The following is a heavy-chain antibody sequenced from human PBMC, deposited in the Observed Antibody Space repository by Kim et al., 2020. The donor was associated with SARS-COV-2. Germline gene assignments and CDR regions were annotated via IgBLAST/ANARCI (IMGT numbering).Heavy chain of an antibody. Sequence: SETLSLTCLVSGGSISNHYWSWIRQPPGKGLEWIGYIDYSGGTNSNPSLKSRVTISVDTSKNQFSLKLYSVTAADTAVYYCARDPPGPDCSFDLWGQGTRVTVSA. D-gene: IGHD2-15*01. CDR3: ARDPPGPDCSFDL. CDR1: GGSISNHY. V-gene: IGHV4-59*11. J-gene: IGHJ3*01. CDR2: IDYSGGT.